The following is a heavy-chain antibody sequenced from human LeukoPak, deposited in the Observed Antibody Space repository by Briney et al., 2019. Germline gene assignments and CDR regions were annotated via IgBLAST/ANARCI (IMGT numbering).Heavy chain of an antibody. CDR3: AKDAVTMNGLFDWFDH. CDR1: GFTFGTYA. Sequence: GGSLRLCCTASGFTFGTYAMSWARQAPGKGLEWVSSIGSGTQLYYADSVKGRFTVSRDDSKNTLYLQMNSLRGEDTAVYFCAKDAVTMNGLFDWFDHWGQGTLVIVSS. J-gene: IGHJ5*02. V-gene: IGHV3-23*01. CDR2: IGSGTQL. D-gene: IGHD4-17*01.